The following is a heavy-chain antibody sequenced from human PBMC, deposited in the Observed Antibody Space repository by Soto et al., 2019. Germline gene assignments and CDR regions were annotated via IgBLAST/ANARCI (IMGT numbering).Heavy chain of an antibody. Sequence: GGSLRLSCAASGFTFSSYDMHWVRQAPGKGLEWVAVISYDGSNKYYADSVKGRFTISRDNSKNTLYLQMNSLRAEDTAVYYCAKEAIGSIFGVVISDNWFDPWGQGTLVTVSS. CDR1: GFTFSSYD. D-gene: IGHD3-3*01. CDR3: AKEAIGSIFGVVISDNWFDP. J-gene: IGHJ5*02. V-gene: IGHV3-30*18. CDR2: ISYDGSNK.